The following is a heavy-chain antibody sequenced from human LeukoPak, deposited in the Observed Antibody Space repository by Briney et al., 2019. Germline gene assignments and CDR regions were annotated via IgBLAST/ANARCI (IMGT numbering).Heavy chain of an antibody. CDR1: GFTFSSYA. Sequence: PGGSLRLSCAASGFTFSSYAMSWVRQAPGKGLGWVSAISGSGGSTYYADSVKGRFTISRDNSKNTLYLQMNNLRAEDTAVYYCAIIPLVVVPGDTIFDYWGQGTLVTVSS. J-gene: IGHJ4*02. CDR3: AIIPLVVVPGDTIFDY. D-gene: IGHD2-2*01. V-gene: IGHV3-23*01. CDR2: ISGSGGST.